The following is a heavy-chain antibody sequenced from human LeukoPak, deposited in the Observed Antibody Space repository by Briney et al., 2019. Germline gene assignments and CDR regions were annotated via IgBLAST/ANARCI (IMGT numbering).Heavy chain of an antibody. J-gene: IGHJ4*02. Sequence: ASVKVSCKASGYTFTSYGISWVRQAPGQGLEWMGWISAYNGNTNYAQKLQGRVTMTTDTSTSTAYMELRSLRSDDTAVYYCARVEYYYDSSGYYGGVGYWGQGTLVTVSS. V-gene: IGHV1-18*01. CDR3: ARVEYYYDSSGYYGGVGY. CDR2: ISAYNGNT. CDR1: GYTFTSYG. D-gene: IGHD3-22*01.